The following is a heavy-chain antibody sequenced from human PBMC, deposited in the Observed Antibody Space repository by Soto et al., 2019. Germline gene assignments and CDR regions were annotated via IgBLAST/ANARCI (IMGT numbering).Heavy chain of an antibody. CDR3: ARHKGKVGADLDY. D-gene: IGHD1-26*01. CDR1: GGSISSSSYY. CDR2: IYYSGST. Sequence: QLQLQESGPGLVKPSETLSLTCTVSGGSISSSSYYWGWIRQPPGKGLEWIGSIYYSGSTYYNPSLKSRVTISVDTSKNQFSLKLSSVTAADTAVYYCARHKGKVGADLDYWGQGTLVTVSS. V-gene: IGHV4-39*01. J-gene: IGHJ4*02.